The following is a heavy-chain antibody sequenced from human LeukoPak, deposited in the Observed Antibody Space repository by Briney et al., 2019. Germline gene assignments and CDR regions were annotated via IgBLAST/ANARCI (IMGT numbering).Heavy chain of an antibody. V-gene: IGHV3-53*01. J-gene: IGHJ3*02. CDR3: ANGRLGYCSEGVCHDAFAI. D-gene: IGHD2-8*01. Sequence: GGSLRLSCAASGFSVKTNYMSWVRQAPGKGLEWVSVIYSGGNTYYADSVKGRFTISRDNPKNTLYLQMNSPRAEDTAVYYYANGRLGYCSEGVCHDAFAIWGQGTRVTVSS. CDR2: IYSGGNT. CDR1: GFSVKTNY.